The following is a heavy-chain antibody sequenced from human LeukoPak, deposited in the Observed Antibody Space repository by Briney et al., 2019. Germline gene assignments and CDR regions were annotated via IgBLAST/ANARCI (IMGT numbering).Heavy chain of an antibody. CDR3: ARDHGYYYDSSGSIDY. Sequence: PSETLSLTCTVSGGSISSGGYYWSWIRQHPGKGLEWIGYIYYSGSTYYNPSLKSRVTISVDTSKNQFSLKLSSVTAADTAVYYCARDHGYYYDSSGSIDYWGQGTLVTVSS. CDR2: IYYSGST. D-gene: IGHD3-22*01. CDR1: GGSISSGGYY. V-gene: IGHV4-30-4*08. J-gene: IGHJ4*02.